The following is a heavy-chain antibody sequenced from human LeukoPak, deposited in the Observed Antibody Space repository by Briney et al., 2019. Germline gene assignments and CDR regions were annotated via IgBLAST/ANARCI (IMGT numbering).Heavy chain of an antibody. CDR3: AKVDCSGGSRYSNYYYGMDV. CDR2: ISYDGSNK. V-gene: IGHV3-30*18. CDR1: GFTFSSYG. J-gene: IGHJ6*02. D-gene: IGHD2-15*01. Sequence: GGSLRLSCAASGFTFSSYGMHWVRQAPGKGLEWVAVISYDGSNKYYADSVKGRFTISRDNSKNTLYLQMNSLRAEDMAVYYCAKVDCSGGSRYSNYYYGMDVWGQGTTVTVSS.